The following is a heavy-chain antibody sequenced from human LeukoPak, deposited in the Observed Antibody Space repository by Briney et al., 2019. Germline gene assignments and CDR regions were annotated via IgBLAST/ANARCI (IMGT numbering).Heavy chain of an antibody. CDR1: GFTFSNYA. CDR2: FSGSGGRT. Sequence: GGSLRLSCAASGFTFSNYALSWVRQAPGKGPEWVSVFSGSGGRTYYSDSVKGRFTISRDNSKNTPYLQMNSLRAEDTAVYYCAKDRDIAVAGTPDAFDIWGQGTMVTVSS. V-gene: IGHV3-23*01. D-gene: IGHD6-19*01. CDR3: AKDRDIAVAGTPDAFDI. J-gene: IGHJ3*02.